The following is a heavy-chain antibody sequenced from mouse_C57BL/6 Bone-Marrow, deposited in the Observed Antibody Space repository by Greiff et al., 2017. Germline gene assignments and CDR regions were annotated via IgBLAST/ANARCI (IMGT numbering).Heavy chain of an antibody. V-gene: IGHV1-7*01. CDR2: INPSSGYT. Sequence: QVQLQQSGAELAKPGASVKLSCKASGYTFTSYWMHWVKQRPGQGLEWIGYINPSSGYTKYNQKFKDKATLTADKSSSTAYMQLSSLTYEDSAVYYCARGTTVVSYYFDYWGQGTTLTVSS. CDR3: ARGTTVVSYYFDY. CDR1: GYTFTSYW. D-gene: IGHD1-1*01. J-gene: IGHJ2*01.